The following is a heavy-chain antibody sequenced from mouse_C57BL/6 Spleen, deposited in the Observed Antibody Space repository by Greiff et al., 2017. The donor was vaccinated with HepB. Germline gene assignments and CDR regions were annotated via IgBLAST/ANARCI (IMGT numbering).Heavy chain of an antibody. Sequence: QVQLQQSGAELVRPGTSVKVSCKASGYAFTNYLIEWVKQRPGQGLEWIGVINPGSGGTNYNEKFKGKATLTADKSSSTAYMQLSSLTSEDSAVYFCAILRGDAMDYWGQGTSVTVSS. V-gene: IGHV1-54*01. CDR1: GYAFTNYL. J-gene: IGHJ4*01. CDR2: INPGSGGT. CDR3: AILRGDAMDY.